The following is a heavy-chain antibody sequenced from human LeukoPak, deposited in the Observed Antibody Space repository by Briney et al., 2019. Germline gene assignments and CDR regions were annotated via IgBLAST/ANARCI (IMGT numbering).Heavy chain of an antibody. V-gene: IGHV3-30*18. D-gene: IGHD6-19*01. CDR2: ISYDGSNK. CDR1: GFTFSSYG. J-gene: IGHJ6*02. Sequence: GGSLRLSCAASGFTFSSYGMHWVRQAPGKGLEWVAVISYDGSNKYYADSVKGRFTISRDNSKNTLYLQMNSLRAEDTAVYYCAKSYGLVRDYYYGMDVWGQGTTVTVSS. CDR3: AKSYGLVRDYYYGMDV.